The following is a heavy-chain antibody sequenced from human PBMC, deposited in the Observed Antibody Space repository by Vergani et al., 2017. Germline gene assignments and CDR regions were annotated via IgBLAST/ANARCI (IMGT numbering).Heavy chain of an antibody. J-gene: IGHJ4*02. Sequence: QVQLQQWGAGLLKPSETLSLTCAVYGGSFSGYYWSWIRQPPGKGLEWIGEINHSGSTNYNPSLKSRVTISVDTSKNQFSLKLSSVTAADTAVYYCASFFLLPYYFDYWGQGTLVTVSS. CDR3: ASFFLLPYYFDY. CDR2: INHSGST. CDR1: GGSFSGYY. V-gene: IGHV4-34*01. D-gene: IGHD3-3*01.